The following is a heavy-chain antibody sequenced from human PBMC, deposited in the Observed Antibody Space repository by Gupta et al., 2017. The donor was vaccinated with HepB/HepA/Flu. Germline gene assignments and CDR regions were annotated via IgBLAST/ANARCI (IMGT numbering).Heavy chain of an antibody. CDR2: IYYSGST. D-gene: IGHD3-16*02. J-gene: IGHJ4*02. Sequence: QLQLQDSGPGLVKPSETLSLTCTVSGCSISSSRYYWGWIRQPPGKGLEWIGSIYYSGSTYYNPSLKSRVTISVDTSKNQFSLKLSSVTAADTAVYYCATRPPYVWGSYRSFDYWGQGTLVTVSS. V-gene: IGHV4-39*01. CDR3: ATRPPYVWGSYRSFDY. CDR1: GCSISSSRYY.